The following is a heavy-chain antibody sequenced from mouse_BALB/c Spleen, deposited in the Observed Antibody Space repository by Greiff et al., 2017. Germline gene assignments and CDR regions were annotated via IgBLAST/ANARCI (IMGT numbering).Heavy chain of an antibody. CDR1: GFTFSSYT. Sequence: EVKLVESGGGLVKPGGSLKLSCAASGFTFSSYTMSWVRQTPEKRLEWVATISSGGSYTYYPDSVKGRFTISRDNAKNTLYLQMSSLKSEDTAMYYCTRYDYDTLDYGGQGTSVTVSS. V-gene: IGHV5-6-4*01. CDR3: TRYDYDTLDY. CDR2: ISSGGSYT. D-gene: IGHD2-10*02. J-gene: IGHJ4*01.